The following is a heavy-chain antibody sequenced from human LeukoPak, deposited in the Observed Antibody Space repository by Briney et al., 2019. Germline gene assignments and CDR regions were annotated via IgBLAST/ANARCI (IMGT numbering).Heavy chain of an antibody. CDR2: LYYSGNT. CDR1: GGSISSYY. J-gene: IGHJ1*01. V-gene: IGHV4-59*01. Sequence: SETLSLTCYVSGGSISSYYWSWIRQPPGKGLEWIGYLYYSGNTDYNPSLRSRVTISVDTSRNQFSLSLSSVTAADTAVYYCAKYNPSATALDRWGQGTLVTVSS. CDR3: AKYNPSATALDR. D-gene: IGHD1-20*01.